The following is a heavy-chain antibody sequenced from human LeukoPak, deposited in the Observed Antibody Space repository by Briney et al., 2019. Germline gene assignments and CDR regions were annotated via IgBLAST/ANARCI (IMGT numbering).Heavy chain of an antibody. CDR3: ARHLGMSTMDY. Sequence: SEALSLTCIVSLGSLSRSNQYWGWIRQSPGRGLEWSGNFFCSGITCYIPYLKNRLTIHVDTPKKQFSLNLKSVTAADTAVYCCARHLGMSTMDYWGQGTLVTVSS. J-gene: IGHJ4*02. CDR1: LGSLSRSNQY. V-gene: IGHV4-39*01. CDR2: FFCSGIT. D-gene: IGHD5/OR15-5a*01.